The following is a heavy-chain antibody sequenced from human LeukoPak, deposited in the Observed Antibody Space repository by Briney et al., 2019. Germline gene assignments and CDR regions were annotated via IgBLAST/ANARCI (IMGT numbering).Heavy chain of an antibody. Sequence: SQTLSLTCAISGDSVSNKAFTWNWIRQSPSRGLEWPGRTYYRSKRYNDYAESVRSRITINPDTSKNQFSLHLNSVTSDDTAIYYCARDRLEAAGGTSWFDPWGQGTLVTVSS. CDR3: ARDRLEAAGGTSWFDP. CDR2: TYYRSKRYN. V-gene: IGHV6-1*01. CDR1: GDSVSNKAFT. D-gene: IGHD6-13*01. J-gene: IGHJ5*02.